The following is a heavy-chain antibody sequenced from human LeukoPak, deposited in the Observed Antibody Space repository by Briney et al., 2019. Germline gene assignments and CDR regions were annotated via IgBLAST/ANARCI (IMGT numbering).Heavy chain of an antibody. CDR1: GFTFSSYA. CDR3: ARTVVASYWYFDL. CDR2: ISSSGSTI. Sequence: PGGSLRLSCAASGFTFSSYAMNWVRQAPGKGLEWVSYISSSGSTIYYADSVKGRFTISRGNAKNSLYLQMNSLRAEDTAVYYCARTVVASYWYFDLWGRGTLVTVSS. J-gene: IGHJ2*01. V-gene: IGHV3-48*03. D-gene: IGHD2-15*01.